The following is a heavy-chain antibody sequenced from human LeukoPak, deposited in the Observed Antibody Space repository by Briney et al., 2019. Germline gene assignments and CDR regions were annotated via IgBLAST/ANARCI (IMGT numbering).Heavy chain of an antibody. CDR3: AGERLYGDFYYFDY. Sequence: SETLSLTCAVYGGSFSGYYWSWIRQPPGKGLEWIGEINHSGSTNYNPSLKSRVTISVDTSKNQFSLKLSSVTAADTAVYYCAGERLYGDFYYFDYWGQGTLVTVSS. D-gene: IGHD4-17*01. J-gene: IGHJ4*02. CDR2: INHSGST. V-gene: IGHV4-34*01. CDR1: GGSFSGYY.